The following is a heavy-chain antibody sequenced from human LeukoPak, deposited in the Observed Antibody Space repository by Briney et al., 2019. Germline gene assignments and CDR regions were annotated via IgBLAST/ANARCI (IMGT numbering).Heavy chain of an antibody. CDR2: INPNGGST. CDR1: GYTFSSYF. CDR3: TRDLTTGRQIGPSAY. V-gene: IGHV1-46*01. J-gene: IGHJ4*02. D-gene: IGHD2/OR15-2a*01. Sequence: GASVKVSCKASGYTFSSYFIYWVRQAPGQGLEWMGAINPNGGSTSYAQKFQGRVTMTSDTSTNTAHMQLSRVTSDDTAVYYCTRDLTTGRQIGPSAYWGQGTLVTVSS.